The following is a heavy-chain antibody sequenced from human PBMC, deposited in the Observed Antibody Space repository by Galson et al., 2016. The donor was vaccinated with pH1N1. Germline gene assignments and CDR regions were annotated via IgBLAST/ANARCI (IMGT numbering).Heavy chain of an antibody. CDR3: AREDLVVGGGWDYGLDA. V-gene: IGHV4-31*03. J-gene: IGHJ6*02. CDR2: IHYSGNT. Sequence: TLSLTCTVSGGSISSDGNYWSWIRQVPGRGLEWIGYIHYSGNTNYNPSLKSRVFISVDTSMNQFSLRLSSVTAADTAVYYCAREDLVVGGGWDYGLDAWGQGTTVTVSS. CDR1: GGSISSDGNY. D-gene: IGHD2-15*01.